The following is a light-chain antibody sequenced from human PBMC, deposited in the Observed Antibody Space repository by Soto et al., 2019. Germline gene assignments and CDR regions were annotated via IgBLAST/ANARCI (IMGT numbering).Light chain of an antibody. V-gene: IGKV3-11*01. CDR3: HQRQRWTRT. Sequence: IVMTQSPATLSVSPGQRASLSWRASQSVGSDLVWYRQKPGQAPRLLIYGASNRAAGIPARFSGSGSGTDFTLTITSLEPEDFAFYYCHQRQRWTRTFGQGTKVDIK. J-gene: IGKJ1*01. CDR2: GAS. CDR1: QSVGSD.